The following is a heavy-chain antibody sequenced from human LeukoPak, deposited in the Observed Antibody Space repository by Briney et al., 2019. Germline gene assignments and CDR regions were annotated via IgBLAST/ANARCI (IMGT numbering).Heavy chain of an antibody. CDR1: GFTVSSNS. D-gene: IGHD1-7*01. V-gene: IGHV3-66*03. CDR2: IYSDNT. Sequence: PGGSLRLSCTVSGFTVSSNSMSWVRQAPGKGLEWVSFIYSDNTHYSDSVKGRFTISRDNSKNTLFLQMNSLRAEDTAVYYCAKASLELDEEYYYYYYMDVWGKGTTVTVSS. CDR3: AKASLELDEEYYYYYYMDV. J-gene: IGHJ6*03.